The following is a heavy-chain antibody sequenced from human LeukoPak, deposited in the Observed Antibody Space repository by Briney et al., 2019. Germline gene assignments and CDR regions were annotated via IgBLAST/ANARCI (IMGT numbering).Heavy chain of an antibody. CDR1: GFTFSDYA. V-gene: IGHV3-23*01. CDR3: ATDRERDPSVYYLV. J-gene: IGHJ4*02. D-gene: IGHD3-22*01. Sequence: PGGSLRLSCAASGFTFSDYAMSWVRQAPGQGLEWVSTISDDGSGTYYADSVKGRFTISRDNSMNTLFLQINSLRAEDSAVYYCATDRERDPSVYYLVGGQGTLITVSS. CDR2: ISDDGSGT.